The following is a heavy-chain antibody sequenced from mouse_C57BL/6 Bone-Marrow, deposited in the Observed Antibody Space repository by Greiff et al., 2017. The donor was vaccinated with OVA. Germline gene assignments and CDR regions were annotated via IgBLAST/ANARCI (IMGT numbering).Heavy chain of an antibody. CDR3: ARGDSHLDY. CDR1: GYTFTGYW. D-gene: IGHD2-13*01. V-gene: IGHV1-50*01. J-gene: IGHJ3*01. CDR2: IAPYDSYT. Sequence: VQLQESGAEFVKPGASVKLSCKASGYTFTGYWMQWVKQTPGKGLEWIGDIAPYDSYTNYKQKFKGKATLTVDKPSSTAYTQLSSLKSEDSAVYYCARGDSHLDYWGKGTPVTVSA.